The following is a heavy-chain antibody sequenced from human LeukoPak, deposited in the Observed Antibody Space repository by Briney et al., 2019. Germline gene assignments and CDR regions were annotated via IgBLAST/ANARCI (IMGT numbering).Heavy chain of an antibody. Sequence: GRSLRLSCAASGFTFDNYAMNWVRQVPGKGLEWVSGISGSGTTTYYADSVKGRFTISRDNSKNTQHLQMNSLRAEDTAVYYCAKIIYSNYGYFDYWGQGILVTVSS. CDR3: AKIIYSNYGYFDY. V-gene: IGHV3-23*01. CDR1: GFTFDNYA. CDR2: ISGSGTTT. J-gene: IGHJ4*02. D-gene: IGHD4-11*01.